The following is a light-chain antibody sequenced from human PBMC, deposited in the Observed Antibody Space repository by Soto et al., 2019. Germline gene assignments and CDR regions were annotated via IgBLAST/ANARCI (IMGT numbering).Light chain of an antibody. V-gene: IGLV2-8*01. CDR1: SSDVGGYNF. CDR3: SSYAGSNIVV. CDR2: EVS. Sequence: QSALTQPPSASGSPGQSVTISCTGTSSDVGGYNFVSWYQQHPGKAPKLMMYEVSERPSGVPDRFSGSKSGNTASLTVSWLQAEDEADYYCSSYAGSNIVVFGGGTKLTVL. J-gene: IGLJ2*01.